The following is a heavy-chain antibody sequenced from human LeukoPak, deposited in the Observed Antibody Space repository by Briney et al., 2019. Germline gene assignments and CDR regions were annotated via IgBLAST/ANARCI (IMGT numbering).Heavy chain of an antibody. V-gene: IGHV1-3*01. CDR1: GYTFTTYA. J-gene: IGHJ5*02. CDR3: GKSAPSGFDP. CDR2: INAGNGDA. Sequence: ASVKVSCKASGYTFTTYAIHWVRQAPGRSLERMGRINAGNGDAKYSQNFHDRITTTRDTSASTVYMELTSLRSEDTAVYYCGKSAPSGFDPWGQGTLVTVSS.